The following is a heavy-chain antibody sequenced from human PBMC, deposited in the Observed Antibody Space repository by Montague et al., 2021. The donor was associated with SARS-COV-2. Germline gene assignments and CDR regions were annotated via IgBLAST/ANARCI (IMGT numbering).Heavy chain of an antibody. D-gene: IGHD3-10*01. CDR3: ARGRDSGTYFGTKYYFQYGLDV. CDR2: VDRSGTA. CDR1: DGSVSAYF. J-gene: IGHJ6*02. Sequence: SETLSLTCDFSDGSVSAYFWSWVRQLPGRGLEWIGQVDRSGTAHYSPSLQGRLTLSVDTSNNQVSLNLTSVTATDTATYYCARGRDSGTYFGTKYYFQYGLDVWGQGTTVTVSS. V-gene: IGHV4-34*01.